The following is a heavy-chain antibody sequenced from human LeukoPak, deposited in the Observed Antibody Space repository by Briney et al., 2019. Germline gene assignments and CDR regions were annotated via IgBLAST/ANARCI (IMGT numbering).Heavy chain of an antibody. V-gene: IGHV5-51*01. Sequence: GESLKISCKGSGYSFTSYWIGWVRQMPGKGLEWMGIIYPGDSDTRYSPSSQGQVTISADKSISTAYLQWSSLKASDTAMYYCARLMLYYYDSSGEDAFDLWGQGTMVTVSS. J-gene: IGHJ3*01. CDR1: GYSFTSYW. CDR2: IYPGDSDT. D-gene: IGHD3-22*01. CDR3: ARLMLYYYDSSGEDAFDL.